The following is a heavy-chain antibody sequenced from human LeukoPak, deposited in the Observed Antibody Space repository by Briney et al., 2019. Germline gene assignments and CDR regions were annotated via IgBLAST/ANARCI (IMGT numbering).Heavy chain of an antibody. D-gene: IGHD6-6*01. V-gene: IGHV3-9*01. CDR1: GFTIDDYA. Sequence: GGSLRLSCAASGFTIDDYAMHWVRQAPGKGLERVSGISWNSGSIGYADSVKGRFTISRDNAKNSLYLQMNSLRAEDTALYYCAKDWSIAARAGTSPFDYWGQGTLVTVSS. CDR2: ISWNSGSI. J-gene: IGHJ4*02. CDR3: AKDWSIAARAGTSPFDY.